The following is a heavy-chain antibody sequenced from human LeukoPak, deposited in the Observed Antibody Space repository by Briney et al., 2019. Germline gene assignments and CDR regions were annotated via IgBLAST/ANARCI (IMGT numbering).Heavy chain of an antibody. D-gene: IGHD6-13*01. V-gene: IGHV3-7*01. J-gene: IGHJ6*02. CDR2: IKQDGSEK. Sequence: GGSLRLSCAASGFTFSSYWMSWVRQAPGKGLEWVANIKQDGSEKYYVDSVKGRFTISRDNAKNSLYLQMNSLRAEDTAVYYCARDRYSSSWYPGGYYYYGMDVWGQGTTVTVSS. CDR3: ARDRYSSSWYPGGYYYYGMDV. CDR1: GFTFSSYW.